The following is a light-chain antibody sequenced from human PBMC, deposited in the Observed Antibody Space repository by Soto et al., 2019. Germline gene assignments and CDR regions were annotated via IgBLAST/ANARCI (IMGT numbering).Light chain of an antibody. CDR3: QQSYSTPPT. CDR2: AAS. Sequence: DIQMTQSPASLSASVGDRVTSTCRASQSISSYLNWYQQKPGKAPKLLIYAASSLQSGVPSRFSGSGSGTDFTLTISSLQPEDFATYYCQQSYSTPPTFGQGTKVEIX. CDR1: QSISSY. J-gene: IGKJ1*01. V-gene: IGKV1-39*01.